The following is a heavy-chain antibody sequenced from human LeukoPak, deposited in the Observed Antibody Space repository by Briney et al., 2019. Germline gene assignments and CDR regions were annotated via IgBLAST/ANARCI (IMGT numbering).Heavy chain of an antibody. CDR1: GFTFDDYA. CDR2: ISSSSSYI. Sequence: GGSLRLSCAAYGFTFDDYAMHWVRQAPGKGLEWVSSISSSSSYIYYADSVKGRFTISRDNAKNSLYLQMNSLRAEDTAVYYCARELAAAAHFDYWGQGTLVTVSS. V-gene: IGHV3-21*01. J-gene: IGHJ4*02. D-gene: IGHD6-13*01. CDR3: ARELAAAAHFDY.